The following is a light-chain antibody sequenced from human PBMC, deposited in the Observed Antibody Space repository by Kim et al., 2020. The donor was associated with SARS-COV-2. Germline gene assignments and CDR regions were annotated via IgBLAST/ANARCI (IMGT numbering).Light chain of an antibody. V-gene: IGKV1-39*01. CDR2: AAS. CDR1: QSISSY. Sequence: DIPMTQSPSTLSASVGDRVTITCRASQSISSYLNWYQQKPGKAPKLLIYAASSLQSGVPSRFSGSGSGTDFTLTISSLQPEDFATYYCQQSYITPPTLGQGTRVEIK. CDR3: QQSYITPPT. J-gene: IGKJ5*01.